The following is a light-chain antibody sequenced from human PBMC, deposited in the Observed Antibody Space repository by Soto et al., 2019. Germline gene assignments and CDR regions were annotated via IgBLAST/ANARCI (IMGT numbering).Light chain of an antibody. V-gene: IGLV2-14*01. CDR1: SSDVGGYNY. J-gene: IGLJ1*01. Sequence: QSVLTQPASVSGSPGQSITISCTGTSSDVGGYNYVSWYQQHPGKAPKLMIYDVGNRPSGVSNRFSGSKSGNTASLTISGLQAEDEADYYCSSYTSSVTLGVFGTGTQLTVL. CDR3: SSYTSSVTLGV. CDR2: DVG.